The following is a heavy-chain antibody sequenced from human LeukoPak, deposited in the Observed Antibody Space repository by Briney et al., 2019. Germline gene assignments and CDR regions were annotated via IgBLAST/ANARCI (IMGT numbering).Heavy chain of an antibody. D-gene: IGHD5-12*01. CDR3: ASSQWLASYYYYGMDV. V-gene: IGHV4-4*07. CDR2: IYTSGST. J-gene: IGHJ6*02. Sequence: SETLSLTCTVSGGSISSYYWSWIRQPAGKGLEWIGRIYTSGSTNCNPSLKSRVTMSVDTSKNQFSLKLSSVTAADTAVYYCASSQWLASYYYYGMDVWGQGTTVTVSS. CDR1: GGSISSYY.